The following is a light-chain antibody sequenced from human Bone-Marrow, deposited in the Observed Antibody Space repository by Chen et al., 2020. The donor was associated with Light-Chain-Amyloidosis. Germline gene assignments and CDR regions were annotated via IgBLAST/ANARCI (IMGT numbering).Light chain of an antibody. CDR2: AAS. J-gene: IGKJ1*01. V-gene: IGKV1-27*01. Sequence: DIQMTQSLSSLSASVGDRVTITCRASQDISNYLALYQQKPGKAPKLLIYAASALQSGVPSRFRGSGSGSGTDFTLTINSLQPEDVATYYCQKYNSAPRTFGQGTKVEIK. CDR1: QDISNY. CDR3: QKYNSAPRT.